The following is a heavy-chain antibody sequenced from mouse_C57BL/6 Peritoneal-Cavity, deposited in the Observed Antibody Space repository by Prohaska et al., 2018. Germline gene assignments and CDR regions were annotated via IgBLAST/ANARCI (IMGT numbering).Heavy chain of an antibody. V-gene: IGHV1-61*01. CDR1: GYTFTSYW. J-gene: IGHJ2*01. Sequence: RPGSSVKLSCKASGYTFTSYWMDWVKQRPGQGLEWIGNIYPSDSETHYNQKLKEKATWNVDKSSSTVYMQLSSLTSEDSAVYDCARDYDFDYWGQGTTLTVYS. D-gene: IGHD1-1*01. CDR3: ARDYDFDY. CDR2: IYPSDSET.